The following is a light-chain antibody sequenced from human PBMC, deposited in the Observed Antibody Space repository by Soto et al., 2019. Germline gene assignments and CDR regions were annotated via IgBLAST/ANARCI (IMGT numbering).Light chain of an antibody. Sequence: QSALTQPHSLSGTPGQRVTISCSGSTSNIAGNTVHWYQHLPETAPKLLIYIDDQRPSGVPDRFSGSKSGTSASLAISGLQSEDEADYYCATWDDSLNAAVFGGGTQLTVL. V-gene: IGLV1-44*01. CDR2: IDD. CDR1: TSNIAGNT. CDR3: ATWDDSLNAAV. J-gene: IGLJ7*01.